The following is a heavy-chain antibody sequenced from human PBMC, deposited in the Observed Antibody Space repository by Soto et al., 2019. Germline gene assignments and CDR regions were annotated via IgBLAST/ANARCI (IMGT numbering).Heavy chain of an antibody. J-gene: IGHJ5*02. CDR1: GGSLTNNY. CDR3: ARRQNWNNLFDT. Sequence: SETLSLTCTVSGGSLTNNYWSWIRQSPGKGLEWIGCSYHSGSTSYNPSLRSRVTISIDTSKTQFSLRLRSVTAADTAVYYCARRQNWNNLFDTWGQGTLVTVSS. CDR2: SYHSGST. V-gene: IGHV4-59*08. D-gene: IGHD1-1*01.